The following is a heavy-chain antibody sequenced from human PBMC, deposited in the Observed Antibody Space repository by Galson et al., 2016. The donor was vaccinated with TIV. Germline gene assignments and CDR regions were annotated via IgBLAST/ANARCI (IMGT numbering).Heavy chain of an antibody. V-gene: IGHV2-70*11. J-gene: IGHJ4*02. CDR2: IDWDDDK. CDR3: ARTPDYYGTSHSHFDH. CDR1: GFSLNTDGMC. Sequence: PALVKPTQTVTLTCTFSGFSLNTDGMCVNWIRQPPGKALEWLARIDWDDDKYYSPFLKTRLTISKDTSKNQVVLTLTDMDPVDTATYYCARTPDYYGTSHSHFDHWGQGTLVTVFS. D-gene: IGHD3-10*01.